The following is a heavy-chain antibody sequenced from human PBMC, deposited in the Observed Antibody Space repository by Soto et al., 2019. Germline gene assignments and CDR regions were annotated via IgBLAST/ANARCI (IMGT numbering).Heavy chain of an antibody. CDR1: GGSVSSGDHF. D-gene: IGHD3-10*02. CDR2: ILDSDSA. V-gene: IGHV4-30-4*02. CDR3: WFDP. Sequence: SETLSLTCTVSGGSVSSGDHFWSWIRQSPGKGLEYIGYILDSDSALYNPALKSRATISVDSPRAEDTAVYYCVRGLYYQPGAHWFDPWGQGTRVTVSS. J-gene: IGHJ5*02.